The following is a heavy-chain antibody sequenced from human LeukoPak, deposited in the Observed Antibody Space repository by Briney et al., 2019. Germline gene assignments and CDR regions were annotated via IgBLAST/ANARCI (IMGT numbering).Heavy chain of an antibody. V-gene: IGHV3-23*01. D-gene: IGHD3-10*01. CDR2: ITATSSST. J-gene: IGHJ4*02. Sequence: GGSLRLSCAASGFTFSDYYMSWIRQAPGKGLEWVSAITATSSSTHDADSVQGRFAISRDNSKNTLYLQMNSLRPEDTAIYYCAKLFESGTYNNFFHYWGQGTLVTVFS. CDR3: AKLFESGTYNNFFHY. CDR1: GFTFSDYY.